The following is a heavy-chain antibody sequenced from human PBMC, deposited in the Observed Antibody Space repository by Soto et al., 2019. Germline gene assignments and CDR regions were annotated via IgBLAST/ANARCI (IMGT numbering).Heavy chain of an antibody. CDR2: ISGSDGIT. V-gene: IGHV3-23*01. CDR1: GFTFSNYA. CDR3: AKGGYTDGGTLHFDF. Sequence: GGSLRLSCAASGFTFSNYAMTWVRQAPGKGLEWVSVISGSDGITYYADSVKGRFTISRDNSKSALYLQMNSLRAEDTAVYYCAKGGYTDGGTLHFDFWGQGTLVTVSS. D-gene: IGHD6-13*01. J-gene: IGHJ4*02.